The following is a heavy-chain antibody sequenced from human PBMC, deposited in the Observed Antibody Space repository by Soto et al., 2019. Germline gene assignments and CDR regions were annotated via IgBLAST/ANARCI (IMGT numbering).Heavy chain of an antibody. J-gene: IGHJ4*02. CDR3: ARDGGSLGY. CDR2: ISSSSSTI. D-gene: IGHD1-26*01. Sequence: EVQLVESGGGLVQPGGSLRLSCAASGFTFSSYSMNWVRQAPGKGLEWVSYISSSSSTIYYADSVKGRFTISRDNAKNPLSLQMNSLRDEDTAVYYCARDGGSLGYWGQGTLVTVSS. V-gene: IGHV3-48*02. CDR1: GFTFSSYS.